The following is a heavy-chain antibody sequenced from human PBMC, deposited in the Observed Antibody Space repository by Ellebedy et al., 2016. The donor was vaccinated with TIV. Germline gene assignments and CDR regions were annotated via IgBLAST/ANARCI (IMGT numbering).Heavy chain of an antibody. D-gene: IGHD7-27*01. CDR3: ARDFRNWGSGEWNFDL. J-gene: IGHJ2*01. CDR1: GFTFHDYG. CDR2: INWDGGRT. Sequence: GESLKISCAASGFTFHDYGMHWVRQPPGKGLEWIALINWDGGRTDYADSVRGRFTISRDNSRQSIYLQMDSLRPEDTALNDCARDFRNWGSGEWNFDLWGRGTLVSVSS. V-gene: IGHV3-43D*03.